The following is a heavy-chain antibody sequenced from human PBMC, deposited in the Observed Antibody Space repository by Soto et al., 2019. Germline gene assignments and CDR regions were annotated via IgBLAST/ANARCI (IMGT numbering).Heavy chain of an antibody. V-gene: IGHV3-30*18. J-gene: IGHJ6*02. Sequence: QVQLVESGGGVVQPGRSLRLSCAASGFTFSSYGMHWVRQAPGKGLEWVAVISYDGSNKYYADSVKGRFTISRDNSKNTLYLQMNSLRAEDTAVYYCAKDKGGAYDFWSGYSNYYYYGMDVWGQVTTVTVSS. CDR3: AKDKGGAYDFWSGYSNYYYYGMDV. D-gene: IGHD3-3*01. CDR1: GFTFSSYG. CDR2: ISYDGSNK.